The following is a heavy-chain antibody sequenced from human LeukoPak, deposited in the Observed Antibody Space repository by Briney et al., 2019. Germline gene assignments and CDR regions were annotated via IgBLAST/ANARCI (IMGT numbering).Heavy chain of an antibody. CDR1: GGSISSSNYY. Sequence: TSETLSLTCTVSGGSISSSNYYWSWIRQPAGKGLEWIGRIYTSESTNYNPSLKSRVTISVDTSRNQFSLKLSSVTAADTAVYYCARHYPYGNIDYWGQGTLVTVSS. D-gene: IGHD1/OR15-1a*01. J-gene: IGHJ4*02. CDR3: ARHYPYGNIDY. CDR2: IYTSEST. V-gene: IGHV4-61*02.